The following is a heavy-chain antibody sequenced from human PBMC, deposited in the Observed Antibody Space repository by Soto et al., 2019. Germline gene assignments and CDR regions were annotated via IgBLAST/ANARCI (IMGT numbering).Heavy chain of an antibody. D-gene: IGHD3-10*01. CDR2: IIPIFGTA. CDR3: ARDYTRVRGGGEYGMDV. Sequence: QVQLVQSGAEVKKPGSSVNVSCKASGGTFSSYAISWVRQAPGQGLEWMGGIIPIFGTANYAQKVQGRVTITEDESTSTAYMELSSLSSEYTAVYYWARDYTRVRGGGEYGMDVWGQGTTVTVSS. CDR1: GGTFSSYA. J-gene: IGHJ6*02. V-gene: IGHV1-69*01.